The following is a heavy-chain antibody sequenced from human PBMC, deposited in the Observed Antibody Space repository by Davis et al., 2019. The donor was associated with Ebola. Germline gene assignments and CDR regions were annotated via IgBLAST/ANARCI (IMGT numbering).Heavy chain of an antibody. Sequence: AASVKVSCKASGYTFTTYGMHWVRQAPGQGLEWMGWINTNTGNPTYAQGFTGRFVFSLDTSVSTAYLQISSLEAEDTAVYYCARDLAYYYGSGTSSFDYWGQGTLVTVSS. J-gene: IGHJ4*02. D-gene: IGHD3-10*01. V-gene: IGHV7-4-1*02. CDR1: GYTFTTYG. CDR3: ARDLAYYYGSGTSSFDY. CDR2: INTNTGNP.